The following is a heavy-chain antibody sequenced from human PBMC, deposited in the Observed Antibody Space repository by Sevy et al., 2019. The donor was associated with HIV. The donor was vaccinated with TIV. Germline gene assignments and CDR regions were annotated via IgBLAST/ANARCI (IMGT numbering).Heavy chain of an antibody. D-gene: IGHD2-21*02. CDR1: GFTFSSYA. J-gene: IGHJ4*02. V-gene: IGHV3-30*09. CDR2: ISYDGSKK. Sequence: GGSLRLSCAASGFTFSSYALLWVRQAPGKGLEWVSLISYDGSKKYYSDSVKVRFAISSDESKTTLFLQMNSLRSEDTAIYYCARVGVSYCTDDCYHRFDYWGRGTLVTVSS. CDR3: ARVGVSYCTDDCYHRFDY.